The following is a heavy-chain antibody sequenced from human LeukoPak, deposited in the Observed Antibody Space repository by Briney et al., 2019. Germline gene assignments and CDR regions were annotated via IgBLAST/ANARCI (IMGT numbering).Heavy chain of an antibody. CDR2: ISSSSNYI. V-gene: IGHV3-21*01. CDR1: GFTFSSYS. D-gene: IGHD2-8*02. J-gene: IGHJ4*02. CDR3: ARDSRATGVHEY. Sequence: PGGSLRLSCAASGFTFSSYSMNWVRQAPGKGLEWVSSISSSSNYIHYADSVKGRFTISRDNAKNSLYLQINSLRAEDTAVYYCARDSRATGVHEYWGQGTLVTVSS.